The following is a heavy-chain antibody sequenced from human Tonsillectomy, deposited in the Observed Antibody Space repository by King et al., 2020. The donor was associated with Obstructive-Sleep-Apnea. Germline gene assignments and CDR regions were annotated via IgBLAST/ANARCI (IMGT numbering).Heavy chain of an antibody. V-gene: IGHV3-43*01. J-gene: IGHJ5*02. CDR2: ISWDGGGT. Sequence: EVQLVESGGVVVQPGGSLRLSCAASGFTFDDYTMHWVRHAPGKGLEWVSLISWDGGGTYYADSVKGRFTISRDNNKNSLYLQMNSLRTEDTALYYCAKDTSTWFDPWGQGTLVTVSS. CDR1: GFTFDDYT. CDR3: AKDTSTWFDP.